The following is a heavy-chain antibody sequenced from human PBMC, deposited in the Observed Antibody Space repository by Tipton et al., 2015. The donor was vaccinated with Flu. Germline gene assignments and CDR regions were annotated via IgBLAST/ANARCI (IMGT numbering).Heavy chain of an antibody. V-gene: IGHV4-59*01. D-gene: IGHD5-12*01. CDR3: ARGGLVATMRLGLYGMDV. J-gene: IGHJ6*02. CDR1: GGSISSYY. CDR2: IYYSGST. Sequence: TLSLTCTVSGGSISSYYWSWIRQPPGKGLEWIGYIYYSGSTNYNPSLKSRATISVDTSKNQFSLKLSSVTAADTAVYYCARGGLVATMRLGLYGMDVWGQGTTVTVSS.